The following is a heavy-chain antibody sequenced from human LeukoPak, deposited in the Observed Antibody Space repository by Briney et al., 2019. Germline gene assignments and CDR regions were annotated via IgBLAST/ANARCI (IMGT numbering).Heavy chain of an antibody. J-gene: IGHJ4*02. CDR3: ARGGAAAEPWSCAY. CDR1: GVSINIGTDY. CDR2: IYTSGST. Sequence: TLSLTCTVSGVSINIGTDYWSWIRQPAGKGLEWIGRIYTSGSTDYNPSLKSRVIISVDTSKNHFSLKLSSVTAADTAVYYCARGGAAAEPWSCAYWGQGTLVTVSS. V-gene: IGHV4-61*02. D-gene: IGHD6-13*01.